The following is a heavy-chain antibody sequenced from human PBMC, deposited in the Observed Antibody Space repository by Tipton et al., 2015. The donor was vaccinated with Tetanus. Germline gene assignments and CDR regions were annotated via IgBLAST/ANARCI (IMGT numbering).Heavy chain of an antibody. CDR2: VSYSGRT. V-gene: IGHV4-61*08. CDR1: GGSVRGGDYS. CDR3: ARSAPYRFGSESLSPWFDP. J-gene: IGHJ5*02. Sequence: TLSLTCTVSGGSVRGGDYSWNWIRQPPGKGLEWLAYVSYSGRTNSNYSLKSRITVSLDASKNQFSLRLRSAAAADTAIYFCARSAPYRFGSESLSPWFDPWGQGMLVTVSS. D-gene: IGHD3-10*01.